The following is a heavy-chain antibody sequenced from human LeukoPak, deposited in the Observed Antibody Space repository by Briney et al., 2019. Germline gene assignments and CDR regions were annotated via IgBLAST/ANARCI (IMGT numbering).Heavy chain of an antibody. CDR2: ISYDESKK. CDR3: AKDVTYYSGSGRNYYYGMDV. D-gene: IGHD3-10*01. Sequence: GGSLRLSCAASGFSFSSRDMHWVRQAPGKGLEWVAVISYDESKKYYADSVKGRFTISRDNSENTLYLEMNSLRAEDTAVYYCAKDVTYYSGSGRNYYYGMDVWGQGTTVTVSS. V-gene: IGHV3-30*18. CDR1: GFSFSSRD. J-gene: IGHJ6*02.